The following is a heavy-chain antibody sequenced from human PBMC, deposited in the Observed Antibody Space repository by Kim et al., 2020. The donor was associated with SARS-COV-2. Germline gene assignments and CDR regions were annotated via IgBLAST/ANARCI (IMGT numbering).Heavy chain of an antibody. CDR3: ARKPTTSSWSYYFEY. D-gene: IGHD6-13*01. J-gene: IGHJ4*01. V-gene: IGHV3-30*04. CDR1: GFSFSNYA. CDR2: ISYDGTNK. Sequence: GGYLRLSCAASGFSFSNYAMFWVRQAPGKGLEWVALISYDGTNKDYADSVKGRFTISRDNSKSTLYLQMNSLRVADTAVYFCARKPTTSSWSYYFEYWGQGTLVTVSS.